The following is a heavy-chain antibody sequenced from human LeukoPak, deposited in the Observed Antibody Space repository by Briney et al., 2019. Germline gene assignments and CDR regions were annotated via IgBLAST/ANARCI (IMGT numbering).Heavy chain of an antibody. Sequence: PSETLSLICSLSGASISSMGYFWGWIRQPPGKGLEWIGSIYYSGSTYYTPSLKSRVTISVDTCKNQFSLKLNSVTAADTTVYYCASHGDSSGWYRRWYYDYWGQGTLVTVSS. V-gene: IGHV4-39*01. J-gene: IGHJ4*02. D-gene: IGHD6-19*01. CDR1: GASISSMGYF. CDR2: IYYSGST. CDR3: ASHGDSSGWYRRWYYDY.